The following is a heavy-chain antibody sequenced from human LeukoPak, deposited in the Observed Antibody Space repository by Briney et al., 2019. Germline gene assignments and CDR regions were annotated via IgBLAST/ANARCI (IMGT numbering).Heavy chain of an antibody. V-gene: IGHV1-69*05. J-gene: IGHJ5*02. Sequence: ASVKVSCKASGGTFSSYAISWVRQAPGQGLEWTGGIIPIFGTANYAQKFQGRVTITTDESTSTAYMELSSLRSEDTAVYYCARNVDTAMVTANWFDPWGQGTLVTVSS. CDR2: IIPIFGTA. CDR3: ARNVDTAMVTANWFDP. D-gene: IGHD5-18*01. CDR1: GGTFSSYA.